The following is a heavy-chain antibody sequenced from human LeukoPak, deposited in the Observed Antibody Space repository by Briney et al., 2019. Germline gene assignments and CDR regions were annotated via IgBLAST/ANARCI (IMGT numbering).Heavy chain of an antibody. CDR1: GGTFSSYA. V-gene: IGHV1-69*13. CDR2: IIPIFGTA. Sequence: SVKVSCKASGGTFSSYAISWVRQAPGQGLEWMGGIIPIFGTANYAQKFQGRVTITADECTSTAYMELSSLRSEDTAVYYCARDYYGSGSYYNGWFDPWGQGTLVTVSS. CDR3: ARDYYGSGSYYNGWFDP. D-gene: IGHD3-10*01. J-gene: IGHJ5*02.